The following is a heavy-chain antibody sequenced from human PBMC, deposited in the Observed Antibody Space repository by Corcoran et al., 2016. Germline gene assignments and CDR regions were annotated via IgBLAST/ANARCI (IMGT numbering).Heavy chain of an antibody. CDR1: GDSVSSNSAA. Sequence: QVQLQQSGPGLVKPSQTLSLTCAISGDSVSSNSAAWNWVRLSPSRGLEWLGRTYYRSRWYSDYAVAVKGRITIKADTSKNQFSLQVNYVTPEDTAVYYCARGPGRFQHWGQGTLVTVSS. CDR2: TYYRSRWYS. CDR3: ARGPGRFQH. J-gene: IGHJ1*01. V-gene: IGHV6-1*01. D-gene: IGHD3-10*01.